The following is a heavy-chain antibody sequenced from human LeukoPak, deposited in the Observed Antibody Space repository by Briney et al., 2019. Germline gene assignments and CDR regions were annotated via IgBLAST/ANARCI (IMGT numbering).Heavy chain of an antibody. D-gene: IGHD2-21*01. J-gene: IGHJ3*02. CDR3: AREGIGPGAFDI. V-gene: IGHV1-46*01. Sequence: GASVKVSCKASGYTFTSYYMHWVRQAPGQGLEWMGIINPSGGSTSYAQKFQGRVTMTRDTSTSTVYMELSSLRSEDMAVYYCAREGIGPGAFDIWGQGTMVTVSS. CDR2: INPSGGST. CDR1: GYTFTSYY.